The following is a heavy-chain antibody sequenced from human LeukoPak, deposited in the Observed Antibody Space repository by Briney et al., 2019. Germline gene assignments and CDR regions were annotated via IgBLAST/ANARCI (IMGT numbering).Heavy chain of an antibody. CDR3: ARREPTGCSGTSCFAGPVGY. CDR1: GFTFSSYS. D-gene: IGHD2-2*01. J-gene: IGHJ4*02. V-gene: IGHV3-21*01. Sequence: GGSLRLSCAASGFTFSSYSMNWVRQAPGKGLEWVSSISGTGDYIYYADSVKGRFTISRDNGKNSLYLQMNSLRAEDTAVYYCARREPTGCSGTSCFAGPVGYWGQGTLVTVSS. CDR2: ISGTGDYI.